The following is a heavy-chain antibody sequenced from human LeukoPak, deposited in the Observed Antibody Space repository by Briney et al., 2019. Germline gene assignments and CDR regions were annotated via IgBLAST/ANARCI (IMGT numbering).Heavy chain of an antibody. CDR2: IKQDESDK. Sequence: PGGSLRLSCAASGFTFSRYLMTWVRQAPGKGLEWVANIKQDESDKYYVDPVKGRFAISRDNAKNSLYLQMNSLRVEDTAVYYCARDYYYYMDVWGKGTTVTVSS. CDR1: GFTFSRYL. V-gene: IGHV3-7*01. CDR3: ARDYYYYMDV. J-gene: IGHJ6*03.